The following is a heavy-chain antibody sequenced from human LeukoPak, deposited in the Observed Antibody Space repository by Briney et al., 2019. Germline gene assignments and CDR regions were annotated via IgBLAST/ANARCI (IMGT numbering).Heavy chain of an antibody. V-gene: IGHV3-30-3*01. D-gene: IGHD6-13*01. J-gene: IGHJ4*02. CDR1: GFTFSSYA. CDR3: ARDQGIAAYLFDY. Sequence: GGSLRLSCAASGFTFSSYAMHWVRQDPGKGLEWVAVISYDGSNKYYEDSVKGRFTISRDNSKNTLYLQMNSLRAEDTAVYYCARDQGIAAYLFDYWGQGTLVTVSS. CDR2: ISYDGSNK.